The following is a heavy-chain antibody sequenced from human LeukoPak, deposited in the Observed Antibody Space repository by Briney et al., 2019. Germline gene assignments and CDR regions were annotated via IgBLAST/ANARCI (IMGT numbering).Heavy chain of an antibody. CDR3: ARLVGSTSCYGCKEVEYAFDI. J-gene: IGHJ3*02. V-gene: IGHV4-39*01. CDR2: IYYSGST. CDR1: GGSISSSSYY. D-gene: IGHD2-2*01. Sequence: SETLFLTCTVSGGSISSSSYYWGWPRQPPGKGLEWIGSIYYSGSTYYNPSLKSRVTISVDASKNQFSLKLSSVTAADTAVYYCARLVGSTSCYGCKEVEYAFDIWGQGTMVTVSS.